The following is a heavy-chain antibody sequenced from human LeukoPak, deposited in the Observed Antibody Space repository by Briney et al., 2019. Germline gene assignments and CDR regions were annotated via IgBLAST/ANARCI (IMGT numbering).Heavy chain of an antibody. D-gene: IGHD1-7*01. Sequence: GESLKISCKGSEYSFATYWIGWVRQAPGKGLEWVANIKQDGSEKYYVDSVKGRFTISRDNAKNSLYLQVNSLRAEDTAVYYCARESALTGTTLDYWGQGTLVTVSS. CDR2: IKQDGSEK. CDR3: ARESALTGTTLDY. CDR1: EYSFATYW. V-gene: IGHV3-7*05. J-gene: IGHJ4*02.